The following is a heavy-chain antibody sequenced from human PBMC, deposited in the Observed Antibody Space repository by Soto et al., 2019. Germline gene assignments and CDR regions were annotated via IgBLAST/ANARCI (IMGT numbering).Heavy chain of an antibody. CDR1: GFSLSTSGVG. V-gene: IGHV2-5*01. Sequence: SGPTLVNPTQTLTLTSTFSGFSLSTSGVGVGWIGKPPGKALEWLALIYWNDDKRYSPSLKSRLTITKDTSKNQVVLTMTNMDPVDTATYYCAHTTYYYDSSGYYYVGSWFDPWGQGTLVTVSS. CDR2: IYWNDDK. D-gene: IGHD3-22*01. CDR3: AHTTYYYDSSGYYYVGSWFDP. J-gene: IGHJ5*02.